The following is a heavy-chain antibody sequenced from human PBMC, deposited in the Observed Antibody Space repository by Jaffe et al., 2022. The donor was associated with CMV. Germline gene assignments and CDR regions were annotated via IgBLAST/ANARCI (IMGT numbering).Heavy chain of an antibody. Sequence: QVQLVESGGGVVQPGRSLRLSCATSGFTFNNYGMHWVRQAPGKGLEWVTMIWYDGINKYYADSVKGRFTISRDNSRDTLYLQMNSLTADDTAVYYCAREGHGNYDFRHGLDVWGQGTTVIVSS. V-gene: IGHV3-33*01. D-gene: IGHD3-3*01. CDR2: IWYDGINK. CDR3: AREGHGNYDFRHGLDV. CDR1: GFTFNNYG. J-gene: IGHJ6*02.